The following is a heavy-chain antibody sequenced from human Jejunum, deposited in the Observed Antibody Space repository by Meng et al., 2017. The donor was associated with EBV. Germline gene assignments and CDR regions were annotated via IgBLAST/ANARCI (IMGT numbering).Heavy chain of an antibody. CDR1: GGSVNSGNVY. D-gene: IGHD5-12*01. Sequence: QLQLEEPGPGLVKPSETLSLTCTVSGGSVNSGNVYWSWIRQPPGKGLEWIGYIYYSGSTNYIPSLKSRVTISLATSKNQFSLKLSSVTAADTAVYYCAGLRYSGYDRAFDYWGQGALVTVSS. CDR3: AGLRYSGYDRAFDY. J-gene: IGHJ4*02. CDR2: IYYSGST. V-gene: IGHV4-61*01.